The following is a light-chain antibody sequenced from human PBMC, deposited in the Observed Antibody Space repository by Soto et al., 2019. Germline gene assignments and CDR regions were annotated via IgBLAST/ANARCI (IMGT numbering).Light chain of an antibody. V-gene: IGLV2-14*01. J-gene: IGLJ2*01. Sequence: QSALTQPASVSGSPGQSITVSCTGTSSDVGGYNYVSWYQQHPGKAPKLMIYAVSNRPSGVSNRFSGSKSGNTASLTISGLRAEDEADYYCSSFTSSNDVVFGGGTKVTVL. CDR2: AVS. CDR1: SSDVGGYNY. CDR3: SSFTSSNDVV.